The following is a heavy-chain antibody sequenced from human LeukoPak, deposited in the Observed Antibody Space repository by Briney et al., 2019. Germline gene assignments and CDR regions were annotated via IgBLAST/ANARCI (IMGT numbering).Heavy chain of an antibody. D-gene: IGHD2/OR15-2a*01. CDR2: ISSSSNYI. CDR3: ARGKTSQNIVTRKTYNWFDP. J-gene: IGHJ5*02. Sequence: PGGSLRLSCAASGFTFSSYNMNWVGQAPGKGLEWVSSISSSSNYIYYADSVKGRFTISRDNAKNSLYLQMKSLRAEDTAVYYCARGKTSQNIVTRKTYNWFDPWGQGTLVTVSS. V-gene: IGHV3-21*01. CDR1: GFTFSSYN.